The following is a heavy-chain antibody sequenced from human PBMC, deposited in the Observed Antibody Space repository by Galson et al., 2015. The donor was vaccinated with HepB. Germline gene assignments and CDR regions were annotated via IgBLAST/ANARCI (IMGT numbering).Heavy chain of an antibody. J-gene: IGHJ4*02. CDR1: GYTFTSYG. D-gene: IGHD3-3*01. V-gene: IGHV1-18*01. CDR2: ISAYNGNT. Sequence: SVKVSCKASGYTFTSYGISWVRQAPGQGLEWMGWISAYNGNTNYAQKLQGRVTMTTDTSTSTAYMELRSLRSDDTAVYYCARVWNNYDFWSGYYMIDYWGQGTLVTVSS. CDR3: ARVWNNYDFWSGYYMIDY.